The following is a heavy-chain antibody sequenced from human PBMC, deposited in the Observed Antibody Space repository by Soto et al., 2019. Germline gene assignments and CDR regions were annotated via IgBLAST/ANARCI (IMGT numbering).Heavy chain of an antibody. D-gene: IGHD3-9*01. CDR1: GGSISSGGYY. J-gene: IGHJ6*02. V-gene: IGHV4-31*03. CDR3: ARGDILTGPSI. Sequence: QVQLQESGPGLVKPSQTLSLTCTVSGGSISSGGYYWSWIRQHPGKGLEWIGYIYYSGSTYYNPSLTSRVTVAVDTSKNQFSLKLSSVTAADTAVYYCARGDILTGPSIWGQGTTVTVSS. CDR2: IYYSGST.